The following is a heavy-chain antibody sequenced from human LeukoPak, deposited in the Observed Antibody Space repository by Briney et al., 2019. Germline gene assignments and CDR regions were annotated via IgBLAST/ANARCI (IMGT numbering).Heavy chain of an antibody. CDR2: INTDGSST. V-gene: IGHV3-74*01. CDR3: ASSNTAMVSGLDY. CDR1: GFTFSSYA. D-gene: IGHD5-18*01. Sequence: GGSLRLSCAASGFTFSSYAMSWVRQAPGKGLVWVSRINTDGSSTSYADSVKGRFTISRDNAKNTLYLQMNSLRAEDTAVYYCASSNTAMVSGLDYWGQGTLVTVSS. J-gene: IGHJ4*02.